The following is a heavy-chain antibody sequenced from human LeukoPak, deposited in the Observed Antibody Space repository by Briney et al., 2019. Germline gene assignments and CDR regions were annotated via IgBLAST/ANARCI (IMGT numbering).Heavy chain of an antibody. CDR1: GFTFTNYA. J-gene: IGHJ5*02. D-gene: IGHD3-16*01. CDR2: VTGPGDTT. Sequence: GGSLRLSCATSGFTFTNYAMNWVRQAPGKGLEWVSAVTGPGDTTYYAGSAVYLQMNSLRAEDTAIYYCAKGAEIDLWGQGTLVTVSS. CDR3: AKGAEIDL. V-gene: IGHV3-23*01.